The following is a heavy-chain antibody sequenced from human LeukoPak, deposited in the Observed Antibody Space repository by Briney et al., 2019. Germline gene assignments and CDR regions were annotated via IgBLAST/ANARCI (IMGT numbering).Heavy chain of an antibody. Sequence: GGSLRLSCAASGFTFSSYSMNWVRQAPGKGLEWVSSISSSSSYIYYADSVKGRFTISRDNAKNSLYLQMNSMRAEDTAVYYCAAYRRIQLWLPYNFDYWGQGTLVTVSS. CDR2: ISSSSSYI. CDR1: GFTFSSYS. V-gene: IGHV3-21*01. CDR3: AAYRRIQLWLPYNFDY. D-gene: IGHD5-18*01. J-gene: IGHJ4*02.